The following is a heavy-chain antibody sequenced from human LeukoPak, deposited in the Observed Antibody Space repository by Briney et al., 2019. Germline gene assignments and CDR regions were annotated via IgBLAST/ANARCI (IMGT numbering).Heavy chain of an antibody. V-gene: IGHV3-23*01. Sequence: GGSLRLSCAASGFTFSSYAMSWVRQAPGKGLEWVSAISGSGGSTYYGDSVKGRFTISRDNSKKTLYLQMNSLGAEDTAIYYCAKEDRTGDYFDYWGQGTLVTVSS. CDR3: AKEDRTGDYFDY. CDR1: GFTFSSYA. D-gene: IGHD1-26*01. J-gene: IGHJ4*02. CDR2: ISGSGGST.